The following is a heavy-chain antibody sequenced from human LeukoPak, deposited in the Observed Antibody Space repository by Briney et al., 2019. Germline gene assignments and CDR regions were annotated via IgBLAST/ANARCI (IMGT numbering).Heavy chain of an antibody. CDR3: ARDLRYGDYGFDY. J-gene: IGHJ4*02. V-gene: IGHV3-74*01. CDR2: INTGGITA. Sequence: RINTGGITASYADSVKGRFTISRDNAKNTLYLQMNSLRAEDTAVYYCARDLRYGDYGFDYWGQGTLVTVSS. D-gene: IGHD4-17*01.